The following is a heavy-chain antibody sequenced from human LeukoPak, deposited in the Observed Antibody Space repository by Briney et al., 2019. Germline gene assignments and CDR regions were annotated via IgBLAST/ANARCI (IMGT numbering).Heavy chain of an antibody. J-gene: IGHJ3*02. CDR3: ARAAPYYGDDAFDI. D-gene: IGHD4-17*01. V-gene: IGHV4-34*01. Sequence: PSETLSLTCAAYGGSFSGYYWSWIRQPPGKGLEWIAEINHSGSTNYNPSLKSRVTISVDTSKNQFSLKLSSVTAADTAVYYCARAAPYYGDDAFDIWGQGTMVTVSS. CDR2: INHSGST. CDR1: GGSFSGYY.